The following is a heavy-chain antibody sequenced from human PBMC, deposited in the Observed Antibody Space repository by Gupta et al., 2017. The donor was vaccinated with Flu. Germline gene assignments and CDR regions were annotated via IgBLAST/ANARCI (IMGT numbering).Heavy chain of an antibody. V-gene: IGHV3-7*01. CDR2: IAADDSVK. CDR1: FTFRRYW. D-gene: IGHD3-10*01. CDR3: ASNRGWHQFDY. J-gene: IGHJ4*02. Sequence: FTFRRYWMDWGRQAPGKGLEWVDNIAADDSVKNYADSVKGRFTISRDDAKNSLYLQMNRLRAEETAVYYCASNRGWHQFDYRGQGALVTVSS.